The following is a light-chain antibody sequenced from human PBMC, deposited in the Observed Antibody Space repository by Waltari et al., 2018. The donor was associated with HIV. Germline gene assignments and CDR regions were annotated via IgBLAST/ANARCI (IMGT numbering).Light chain of an antibody. Sequence: QSALTQPRSVSGSPGQSVTISCTGTSSDVGGYDSVSWYLQHPGKVPKLIIYEVIKRTAGVPDRFSGSKSGNTASLTISGLQTEDEVDYFCCSYAGTYTYVLFGGGTKLTVL. CDR3: CSYAGTYTYVL. V-gene: IGLV2-11*01. CDR1: SSDVGGYDS. J-gene: IGLJ3*02. CDR2: EVI.